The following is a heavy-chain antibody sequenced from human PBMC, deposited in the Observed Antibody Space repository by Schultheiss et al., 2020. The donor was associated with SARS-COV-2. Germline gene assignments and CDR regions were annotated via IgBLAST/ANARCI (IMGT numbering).Heavy chain of an antibody. Sequence: SETLSLTCTVSGGSISSSNWWSWVRQPPGKGLEWIGYIYYSGSTNYNPSLKSRVTISVDTSKNQFSLKLSSVTAADTAVYYCARGGKRSGFDYWGQGTLVTVSS. V-gene: IGHV4-4*02. CDR1: GGSISSSNW. D-gene: IGHD3-16*01. J-gene: IGHJ4*02. CDR2: IYYSGST. CDR3: ARGGKRSGFDY.